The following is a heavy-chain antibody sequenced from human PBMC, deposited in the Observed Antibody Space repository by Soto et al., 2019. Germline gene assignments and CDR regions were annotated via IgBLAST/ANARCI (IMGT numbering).Heavy chain of an antibody. CDR2: IYPGDSDT. CDR1: GYSLTSYW. J-gene: IGHJ1*01. D-gene: IGHD6-13*01. CDR3: ATTRWQQAEYIQH. Sequence: GESLKISCKGSGYSLTSYWIGWVRQMPGKGLEWMGIIYPGDSDTRYSPSFQGQVTISADKSISTAYLQWSSLKASDTAMYYCATTRWQQAEYIQHWGQGTLVSVSS. V-gene: IGHV5-51*01.